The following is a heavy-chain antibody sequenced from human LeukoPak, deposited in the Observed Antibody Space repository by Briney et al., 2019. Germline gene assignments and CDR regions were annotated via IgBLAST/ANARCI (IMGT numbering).Heavy chain of an antibody. V-gene: IGHV1-46*01. CDR1: GYTFTSYC. Sequence: GASVTLSCTGAGYTFTSYCMDWVWQAPGQGLGRMGIIETRGGGTSYEQEFQGRVSITRDTATSTVYMELSSLRSEDKAAYYCAREPLIAAAGPRNQKYNSESAEGMDVWGQGTTVTVSS. CDR3: AREPLIAAAGPRNQKYNSESAEGMDV. J-gene: IGHJ6*02. D-gene: IGHD6-13*01. CDR2: IETRGGGT.